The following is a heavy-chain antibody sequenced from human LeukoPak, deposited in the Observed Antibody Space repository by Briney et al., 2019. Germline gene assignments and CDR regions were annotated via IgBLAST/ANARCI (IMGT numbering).Heavy chain of an antibody. CDR2: IWLDGSDK. V-gene: IGHV3-30*02. CDR1: GFAFSSYA. CDR3: AKRGETSSWKYIDS. Sequence: GGSLRLSCAASGFAFSSYAMHWVRQAPGKGLEWVAIIWLDGSDKYYADSVKGRLTVSRDNPKNTLYLQMNSLRPEDTAVYYCAKRGETSSWKYIDSWGQGTLVTVSS. D-gene: IGHD3-10*01. J-gene: IGHJ4*02.